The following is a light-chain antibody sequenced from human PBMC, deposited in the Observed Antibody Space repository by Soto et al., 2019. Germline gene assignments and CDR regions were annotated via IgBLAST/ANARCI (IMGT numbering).Light chain of an antibody. V-gene: IGLV1-44*01. CDR3: AAWDDSLNSVV. Sequence: QPVLTQPPSASGTPGQRVTISCSGSSSNIGSDTVNWYQQFPGTAPKLLMYSNNQRPSGVPDRFSGAKSGTSASLAISGLQSEDEADYYCAAWDDSLNSVVFGGGTKLTVL. CDR1: SSNIGSDT. J-gene: IGLJ2*01. CDR2: SNN.